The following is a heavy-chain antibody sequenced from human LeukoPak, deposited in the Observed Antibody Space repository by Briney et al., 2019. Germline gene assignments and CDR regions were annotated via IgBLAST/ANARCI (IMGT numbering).Heavy chain of an antibody. J-gene: IGHJ4*02. D-gene: IGHD3-22*01. CDR1: GGSFSGYY. CDR2: INHSGST. Sequence: PSETLSLTCAVYGGSFSGYYWSWIRQPPGKGLEWIGEINHSGSTNYNPSLKSRVTISVDTSKSQFSLKLISVTAADTAVYYCARHDGYDSSGYHFDYWGQGTLVTVSS. CDR3: ARHDGYDSSGYHFDY. V-gene: IGHV4-34*01.